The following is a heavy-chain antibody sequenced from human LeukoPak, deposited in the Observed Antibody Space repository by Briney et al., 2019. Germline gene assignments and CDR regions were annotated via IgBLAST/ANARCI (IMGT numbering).Heavy chain of an antibody. CDR2: IYPGDSDT. Sequence: GESLKISCKGSGYSFTSYWIGWVRQMPGKGLEWMGIIYPGDSDTRYSPSFQGQVTISADKSISTAYLQWSSLKAWDHASFSCGRGPPIAEQWDPLFDYWGQGTLVTVSS. CDR1: GYSFTSYW. V-gene: IGHV5-51*01. D-gene: IGHD6-19*01. J-gene: IGHJ4*02. CDR3: GRGPPIAEQWDPLFDY.